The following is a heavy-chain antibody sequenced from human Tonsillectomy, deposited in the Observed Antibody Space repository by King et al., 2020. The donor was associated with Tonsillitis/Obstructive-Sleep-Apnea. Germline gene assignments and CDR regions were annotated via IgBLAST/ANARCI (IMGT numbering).Heavy chain of an antibody. D-gene: IGHD2-2*01. CDR1: GYTFFNYG. Sequence: QLVQSGAEVKKPGASVKVSCKASGYTFFNYGISWVRQAPGQGLDWMGWISAYNGDTSYAQMLPGRVTMTTDTSTSTAYMELRSLRSDDTAVYYCARVLLVPAAIDYWGQGTLVTVSS. CDR2: ISAYNGDT. J-gene: IGHJ4*02. CDR3: ARVLLVPAAIDY. V-gene: IGHV1-18*01.